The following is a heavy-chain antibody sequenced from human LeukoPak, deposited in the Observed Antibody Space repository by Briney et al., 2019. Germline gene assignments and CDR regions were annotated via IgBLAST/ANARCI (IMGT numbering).Heavy chain of an antibody. CDR1: GFSFSASI. CDR3: SRQAEGGAGHDY. V-gene: IGHV3-73*01. D-gene: IGHD3-16*01. J-gene: IGHJ4*02. Sequence: PGGSLKLPFAASGFSFSASIIHWVRQASGKGLEWVGRIRNKGDSYATGYAASVKGKFTISRDDSKNTAYLQMNSLKTEDTAVYYCSRQAEGGAGHDYWGQGTMVTVSS. CDR2: IRNKGDSYAT.